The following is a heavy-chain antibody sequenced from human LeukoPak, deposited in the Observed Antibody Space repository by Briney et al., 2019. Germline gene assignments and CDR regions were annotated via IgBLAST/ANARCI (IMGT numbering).Heavy chain of an antibody. CDR3: ARYSYGLDY. D-gene: IGHD5-18*01. CDR1: GFTFSSYW. CDR2: ISSSSSYI. Sequence: PGGSLRLSCAASGFTFSSYWMHWVRQAPGKGLVWVSSISSSSSYIYYADSVKGRFTISRDNAKNSLYLQMNSLRAEDTAVYYCARYSYGLDYWGQGTLVTVSS. V-gene: IGHV3-21*01. J-gene: IGHJ4*02.